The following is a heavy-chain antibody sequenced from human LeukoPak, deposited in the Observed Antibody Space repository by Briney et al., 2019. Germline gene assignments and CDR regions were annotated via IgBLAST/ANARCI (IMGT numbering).Heavy chain of an antibody. D-gene: IGHD5-24*01. CDR2: ISYDGNAK. V-gene: IGHV3-30*03. J-gene: IGHJ4*02. CDR1: GFTFSTFG. CDR3: ASVGAGVATTTDY. Sequence: PGGSLRLSCSASGFTFSTFGMHWVRQAPGMGLEWVAMISYDGNAKYYADSVRGRFAISRDNAKNTLYLQMNSLRAEDTAVYYCASVGAGVATTTDYWGQGTLVTVSS.